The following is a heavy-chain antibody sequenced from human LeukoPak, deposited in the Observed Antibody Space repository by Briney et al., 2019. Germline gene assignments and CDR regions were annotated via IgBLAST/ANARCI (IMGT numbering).Heavy chain of an antibody. Sequence: PGGSLRLSCAASRFTFSSYWMNWVRQAPGKGLEWVANIKQDESEKYYVDSVKGRFTISRDNAKNSLYLQMNNLRAEDTAVYYCARGGYCTSANCYTYSYYVDVWGKGTTVTVSS. V-gene: IGHV3-7*01. J-gene: IGHJ6*03. D-gene: IGHD2-2*02. CDR2: IKQDESEK. CDR1: RFTFSSYW. CDR3: ARGGYCTSANCYTYSYYVDV.